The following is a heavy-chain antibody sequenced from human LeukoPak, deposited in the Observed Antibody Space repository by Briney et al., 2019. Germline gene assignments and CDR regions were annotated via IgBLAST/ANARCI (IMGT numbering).Heavy chain of an antibody. J-gene: IGHJ6*03. CDR2: IYHSGST. CDR1: GGSISSGYY. V-gene: IGHV4-38-2*02. D-gene: IGHD1-26*01. CDR3: ARDLVGSGYYYYYMDV. Sequence: PSETLSLTCTVSGGSISSGYYWGWIRQPPGKGLEWIGSIYHSGSTYYNPSLKSRVTISVDTSKNQFSLKLSSVTAADTAVYYCARDLVGSGYYYYYMDVWGKGTTVTVSS.